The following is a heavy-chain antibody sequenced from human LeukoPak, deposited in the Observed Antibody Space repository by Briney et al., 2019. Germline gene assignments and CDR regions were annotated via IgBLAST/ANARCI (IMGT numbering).Heavy chain of an antibody. CDR2: IYYSGST. D-gene: IGHD3-3*01. V-gene: IGHV4-61*01. CDR1: GGSVSSANYY. J-gene: IGHJ5*02. CDR3: ARASTIFGVISVMGNWFDP. Sequence: SETLSLTCTVSGGSVSSANYYWTWIRQPPGKGLECIGYIYYSGSTNYTPSLKSRVTMSVDTSKNQFSLKLSSVTAADTAVYYCARASTIFGVISVMGNWFDPWGQGTLVTVSS.